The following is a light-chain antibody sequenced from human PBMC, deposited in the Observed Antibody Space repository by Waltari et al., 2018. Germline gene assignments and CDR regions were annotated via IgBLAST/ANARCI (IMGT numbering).Light chain of an antibody. CDR2: DVN. J-gene: IGLJ2*01. V-gene: IGLV1-51*01. CDR3: GAWDSSLSVV. CDR1: TSNIGNNY. Sequence: QSVLTQPPSVSAAPGQTVTISCSGTTSNIGNNYVSWYRKLPGTAPQLLIYDVNGRPPGIPDRFSGSKSGTSATLAITGLQTGDEADYYCGAWDSSLSVVFGGGTKLTVL.